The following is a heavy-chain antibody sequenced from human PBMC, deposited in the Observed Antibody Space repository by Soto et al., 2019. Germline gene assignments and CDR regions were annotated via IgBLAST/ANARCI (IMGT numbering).Heavy chain of an antibody. CDR1: GFSFSDYY. CDR2: ISTSGTTI. V-gene: IGHV3-11*04. CDR3: AREGTYCSGGSCYPHFDY. D-gene: IGHD2-15*01. Sequence: GGSLRLSCAASGFSFSDYYMSWIRQAPGKGPEWVSYISTSGTTIHYADSVKGRFTISRDNSKNTLYLQMNSLRAEDTAVYYCAREGTYCSGGSCYPHFDYWGQGTLVTVSS. J-gene: IGHJ4*02.